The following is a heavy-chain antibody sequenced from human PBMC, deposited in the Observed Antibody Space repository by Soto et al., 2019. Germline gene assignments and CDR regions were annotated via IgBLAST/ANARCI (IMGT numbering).Heavy chain of an antibody. CDR2: INAGNGNT. D-gene: IGHD2-21*02. V-gene: IGHV1-3*01. Sequence: VKAYCKAAGYNFTSYAMHWVRQAPGQRLEWMGWINAGNGNTKYSQKFQGRVTITRDTSASTAYMELSSLRSEDTAVYYCARSIVVVTALDYWGQGTLVTVSS. CDR3: ARSIVVVTALDY. J-gene: IGHJ4*02. CDR1: GYNFTSYA.